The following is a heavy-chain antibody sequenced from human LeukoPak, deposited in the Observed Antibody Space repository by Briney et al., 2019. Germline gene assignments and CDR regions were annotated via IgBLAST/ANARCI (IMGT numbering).Heavy chain of an antibody. CDR3: ARAYSSAWYSPGY. V-gene: IGHV3-72*01. Sequence: GGSLRLXCAASGFTFSDHYMDWVRLAPGKVLEWVGRSRNKANSYTTDYAASVKGRFTISRDDSKNSLYLQMNSLKTEDTAVYYCARAYSSAWYSPGYWGQGTLVTVSS. D-gene: IGHD6-19*01. J-gene: IGHJ4*02. CDR1: GFTFSDHY. CDR2: SRNKANSYTT.